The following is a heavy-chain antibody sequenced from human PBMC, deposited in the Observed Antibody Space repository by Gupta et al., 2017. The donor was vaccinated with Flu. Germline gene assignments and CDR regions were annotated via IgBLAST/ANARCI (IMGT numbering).Heavy chain of an antibody. V-gene: IGHV3-15*01. CDR2: IKSRTNGGTT. D-gene: IGHD3-22*01. J-gene: IGHJ4*02. CDR1: GFTFTKAW. Sequence: EVQLVESGGGLVKPGGSLRLSCAASGFTFTKAWMTWVRQAPGKGLEWVGRIKSRTNGGTTDYAAPLKGRFTISRDESKTTLYLQMNSLKTEDTAVYYWTIVADFGITMIVGHDYWGQGTLVTISS. CDR3: TIVADFGITMIVGHDY.